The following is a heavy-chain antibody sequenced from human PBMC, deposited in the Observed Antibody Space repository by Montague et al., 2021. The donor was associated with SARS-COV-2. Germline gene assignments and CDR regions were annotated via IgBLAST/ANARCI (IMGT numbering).Heavy chain of an antibody. CDR3: ARHITGSGNAFDS. V-gene: IGHV4-39*01. J-gene: IGHJ3*02. CDR1: GGSISSTSYY. CDR2: TSYSGST. D-gene: IGHD3-10*01. Sequence: SETLSLTCTVSGGSISSTSYYWGWIRQPPGKGLEWIGSTSYSGSTYYKSSLKSRVTISVDTSKNQFSLRLSSVTAADTAVYYCARHITGSGNAFDSWGQGTMVTVSS.